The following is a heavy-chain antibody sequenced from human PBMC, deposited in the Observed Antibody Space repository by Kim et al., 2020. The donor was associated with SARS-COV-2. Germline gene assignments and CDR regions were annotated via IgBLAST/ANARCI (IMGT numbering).Heavy chain of an antibody. D-gene: IGHD6-13*01. V-gene: IGHV4-34*01. CDR1: GGSFSGYY. Sequence: SETLSLTCAVYGGSFSGYYWSWIRQPPGKGLEWIGEINHSGSTNYNPSLKSRVTISVDTSKNQFSLKLSSVTAADTAVYYCARGRYPGYSSSRTNYYYYMDVWGKGTTVTVSS. CDR3: ARGRYPGYSSSRTNYYYYMDV. CDR2: INHSGST. J-gene: IGHJ6*03.